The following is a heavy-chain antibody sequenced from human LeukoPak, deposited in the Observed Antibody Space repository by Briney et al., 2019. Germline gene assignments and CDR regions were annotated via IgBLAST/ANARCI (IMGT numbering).Heavy chain of an antibody. CDR2: IIQDGSAT. D-gene: IGHD3-16*01. J-gene: IGHJ4*02. Sequence: SGGSLTPSCAPSGLTFRNYWMHGVRQAPGKGLVWVSHIIQDGSATFYADSVKGRFTISRDNAKNTVYLQMNSLTAEDTAVYYCATDDYRGLGYWGQGTLVTVSS. CDR1: GLTFRNYW. V-gene: IGHV3-74*01. CDR3: ATDDYRGLGY.